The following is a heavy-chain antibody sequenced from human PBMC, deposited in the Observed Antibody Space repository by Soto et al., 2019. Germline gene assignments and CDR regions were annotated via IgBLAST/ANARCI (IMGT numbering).Heavy chain of an antibody. CDR3: AITAMINRDSSTSFDY. D-gene: IGHD5-18*01. CDR1: GLNFRNVW. CDR2: IKSKSDGETA. V-gene: IGHV3-15*01. Sequence: PGGSQRLSYAASGLNFRNVWMTWVRQAPGKGLEWVGRIKSKSDGETADVAAPVKGRFTISRDDSKNTVFLEMNSLKSEDTALYYCAITAMINRDSSTSFDYWGQGTQVTVSS. J-gene: IGHJ4*02.